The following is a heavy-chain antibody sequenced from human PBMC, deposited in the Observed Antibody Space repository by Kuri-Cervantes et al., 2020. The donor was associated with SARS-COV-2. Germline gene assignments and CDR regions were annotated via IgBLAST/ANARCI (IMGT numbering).Heavy chain of an antibody. CDR1: GLTFSSYE. V-gene: IGHV3-48*03. CDR3: ARGSGWYVDYYYGMDV. J-gene: IGHJ6*02. D-gene: IGHD6-19*01. CDR2: ISSSGSTI. Sequence: GGSLRLSCAASGLTFSSYEMNWVRQAPGKGLEWVSHISSSGSTIYCADSVKGRFTISRDNAKNSLYLQMNSLRAEDTAVYYCARGSGWYVDYYYGMDVWGQGTTVTVSS.